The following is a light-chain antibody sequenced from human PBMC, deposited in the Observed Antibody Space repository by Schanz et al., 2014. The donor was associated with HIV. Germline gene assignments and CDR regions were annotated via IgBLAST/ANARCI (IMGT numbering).Light chain of an antibody. J-gene: IGLJ2*01. Sequence: QSALTQPPSASGSPGQSVTITCTGTSSDVGGYDFVSWYQQHPGKAPKLMIYEVTKRPLGVPNRFSGSKSGNTASLTVSGLQAEDEADYYCQSFDNRVSGVVFGGGTKLTV. V-gene: IGLV2-8*01. CDR3: QSFDNRVSGVV. CDR2: EVT. CDR1: SSDVGGYDF.